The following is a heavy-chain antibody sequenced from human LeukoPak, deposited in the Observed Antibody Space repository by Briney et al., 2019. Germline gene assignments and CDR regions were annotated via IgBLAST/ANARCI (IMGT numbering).Heavy chain of an antibody. V-gene: IGHV3-23*01. CDR1: GFTFSTFA. CDR2: ISGSADTT. J-gene: IGHJ4*02. D-gene: IGHD6-19*01. CDR3: AKGGGWLYYFDY. Sequence: GGSLRLSCAASGFTFSTFAMNWVRRAPGKGLEWVSAISGSADTTYYADSVKGRFSISRDNSKNTVYLQMNSLRTEDTAVYYCAKGGGWLYYFDYWGQGTLVTVSS.